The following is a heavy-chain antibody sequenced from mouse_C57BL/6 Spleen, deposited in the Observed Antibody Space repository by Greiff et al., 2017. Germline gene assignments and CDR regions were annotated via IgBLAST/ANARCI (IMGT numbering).Heavy chain of an antibody. D-gene: IGHD2-3*01. J-gene: IGHJ1*03. CDR2: IHPNSGST. CDR3: AELIYDGYSDWYFDV. V-gene: IGHV1-64*01. CDR1: GYTFTSYW. Sequence: QVQLQQPGAELVKPGASVKLSCKASGYTFTSYWMHWVKQRPGQGLEWIGMIHPNSGSTNYNEKFKSKATLTVDKSSSTAYMQLSSLTSEASAVYYWAELIYDGYSDWYFDVWGTGATVTFSS.